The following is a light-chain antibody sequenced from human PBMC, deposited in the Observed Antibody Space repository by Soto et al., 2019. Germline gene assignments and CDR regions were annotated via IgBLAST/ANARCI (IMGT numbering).Light chain of an antibody. J-gene: IGKJ4*01. CDR3: QQYGSSPLT. CDR1: QSVSSSY. V-gene: IGKV3-20*01. Sequence: EIVLTQSPGTLSLSPGERATLSCRASQSVSSSYLAWYQQKPGQAPRLLIYGGSSRTTGIPDRFSGSGSGTDFTLTISRLEPEDFAVYYCQQYGSSPLTFGGGTKVDI. CDR2: GGS.